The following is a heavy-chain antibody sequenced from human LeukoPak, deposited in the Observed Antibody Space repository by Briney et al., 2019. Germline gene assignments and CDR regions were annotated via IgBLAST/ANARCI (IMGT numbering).Heavy chain of an antibody. CDR3: THYYDSSGYYGAFDI. CDR1: GFTFSDSA. D-gene: IGHD3-22*01. Sequence: TGGSLKLSCAASGFTFSDSAMHWVRQASGKGLEWVGRIRNKAKSYATAYAESVKGRFTISRDDSKNTAYLQMNSLKTEDTAEYYCTHYYDSSGYYGAFDIWGQGTVVAVSS. CDR2: IRNKAKSYAT. J-gene: IGHJ3*02. V-gene: IGHV3-73*01.